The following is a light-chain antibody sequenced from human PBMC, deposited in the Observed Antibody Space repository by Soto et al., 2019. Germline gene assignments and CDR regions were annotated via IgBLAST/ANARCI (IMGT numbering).Light chain of an antibody. J-gene: IGLJ2*01. CDR3: HVWDISAEQVV. Sequence: SYELTQPSSVSVAPGQTATVTCGADNIGSKSVHWYQKKAGQAPLLVVFADSDRPPGIPARFSAFNSGNTATLTISMVEDGDEADYYCHVWDISAEQVVFGGGTQLTVL. CDR2: ADS. V-gene: IGLV3-21*02. CDR1: NIGSKS.